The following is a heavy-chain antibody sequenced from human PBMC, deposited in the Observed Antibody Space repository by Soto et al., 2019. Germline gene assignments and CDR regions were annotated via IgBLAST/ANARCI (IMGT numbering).Heavy chain of an antibody. J-gene: IGHJ3*02. CDR1: GFTFSSYG. D-gene: IGHD2-2*01. CDR2: LWYDGSNK. Sequence: QVQLVESGGGVVQPGRSLRLSCEASGFTFSSYGMHWVRQAPGKGLEWVAVLWYDGSNKYYADSVKGRFTISRDNSKNTLYLQMNSLRAEDTAVYYCAREGYCSSTSCSEAFDIWGQGTMVTVSS. V-gene: IGHV3-33*01. CDR3: AREGYCSSTSCSEAFDI.